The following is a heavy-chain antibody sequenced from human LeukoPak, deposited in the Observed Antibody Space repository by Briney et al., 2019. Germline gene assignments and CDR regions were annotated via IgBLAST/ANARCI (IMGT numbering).Heavy chain of an antibody. Sequence: SETQSLTCAVYGGSFSGYYWSWIRQPPGKGLEWIGEINHSGSTNYNPSLKSRVTISVDTSKNQFSLKLSSVTAADTAVYYCASRRSSGFDPWGQGTLVTVSS. J-gene: IGHJ5*02. V-gene: IGHV4-34*01. CDR2: INHSGST. D-gene: IGHD6-6*01. CDR1: GGSFSGYY. CDR3: ASRRSSGFDP.